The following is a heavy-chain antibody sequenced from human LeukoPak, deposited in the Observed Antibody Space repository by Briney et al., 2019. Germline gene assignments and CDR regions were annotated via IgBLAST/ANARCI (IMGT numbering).Heavy chain of an antibody. CDR3: ARGDGYNVQIFDY. CDR1: GYSFTSYW. CDR2: IYPGDSDT. Sequence: GESLKISCKGSGYSFTSYWIGWVRQMPGKVLEWMGIIYPGDSDTRYSPSFQGQVTISADKSISTAYRQWSSLKASVTAMYYCARGDGYNVQIFDYWGQGTLVTVSS. D-gene: IGHD5-24*01. V-gene: IGHV5-51*01. J-gene: IGHJ4*02.